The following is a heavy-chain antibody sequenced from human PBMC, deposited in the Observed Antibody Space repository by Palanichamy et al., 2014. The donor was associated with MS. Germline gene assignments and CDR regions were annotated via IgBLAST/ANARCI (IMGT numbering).Heavy chain of an antibody. J-gene: IGHJ4*02. CDR3: ARGSVRSWYLGHFDY. D-gene: IGHD6-13*01. Sequence: QVQLVQSGAEVKKPGASVKVSCKASGYTFTSYAMHWVRQAPGQRLEWMGWINAGNGNTKYSQKFQGRVTITRDTSASTAYMELSSLRSEDTAVYYCARGSVRSWYLGHFDYWGQGTLVTVSS. CDR2: INAGNGNT. CDR1: GYTFTSYA. V-gene: IGHV1-3*01.